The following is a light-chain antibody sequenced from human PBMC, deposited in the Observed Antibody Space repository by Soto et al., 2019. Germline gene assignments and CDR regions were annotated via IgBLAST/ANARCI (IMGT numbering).Light chain of an antibody. CDR3: GSYTTSSTVV. CDR1: SSDVGSYPY. J-gene: IGLJ2*01. V-gene: IGLV2-14*03. CDR2: DVN. Sequence: QSALTQHASVSGSPGQSITISCTGTSSDVGSYPYVSWYQQHPGKAPKLMIYDVNSRPSGVSNRFSGSKSGNTASLTISGLQAEDEADYYCGSYTTSSTVVFGGGTKLTVL.